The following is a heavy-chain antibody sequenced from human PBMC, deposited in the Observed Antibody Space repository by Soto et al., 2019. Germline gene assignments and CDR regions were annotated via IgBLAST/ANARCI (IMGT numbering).Heavy chain of an antibody. D-gene: IGHD4-17*01. CDR2: IYHSGST. Sequence: SETLSLTCAVSGGSISSGGYSWSWIRQPPGKGLEWIGYIYHSGSTYYNPSLKSRVTISVDRSKNQFSLKLSSVTAADTAVYYCARRNPDSGGTDVWGQGTMVTVSS. CDR1: GGSISSGGYS. V-gene: IGHV4-30-2*01. CDR3: ARRNPDSGGTDV. J-gene: IGHJ6*02.